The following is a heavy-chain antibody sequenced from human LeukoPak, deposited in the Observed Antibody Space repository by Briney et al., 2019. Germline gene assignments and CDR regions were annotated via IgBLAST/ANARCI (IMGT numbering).Heavy chain of an antibody. V-gene: IGHV4-39*07. D-gene: IGHD3-16*01. Sequence: SETLSLTCTVSGGSISSSSYYWGWIRQPPGKGLEWIGSIYYSGSTYYNPSLKSRVTISVDKSKNQFSLKLSSVTAADTAVYYCAREIMGIMITFGGTSSDGMDVWGQGTTVTVSS. J-gene: IGHJ6*02. CDR2: IYYSGST. CDR1: GGSISSSSYY. CDR3: AREIMGIMITFGGTSSDGMDV.